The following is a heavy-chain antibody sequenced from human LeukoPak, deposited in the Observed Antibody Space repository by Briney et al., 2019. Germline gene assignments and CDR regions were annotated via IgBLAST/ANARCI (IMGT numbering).Heavy chain of an antibody. CDR1: GGSISSYY. J-gene: IGHJ6*03. CDR2: IYFTGGT. D-gene: IGHD3-10*01. V-gene: IGHV4-59*01. Sequence: SETLSLTCTVSGGSISSYYWTWIRQPPGKGLEWIGYIYFTGGTNYNPSLKTRVTISLDTSKNQFSLKLSSVTAADTAVYYCARLRGVYYYDMDVWGKGTTVTVSS. CDR3: ARLRGVYYYDMDV.